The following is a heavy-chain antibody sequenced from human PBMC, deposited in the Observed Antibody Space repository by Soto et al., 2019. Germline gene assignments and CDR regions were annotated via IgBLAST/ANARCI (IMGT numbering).Heavy chain of an antibody. CDR1: GFTFNTHG. Sequence: GGSLRLSCAASGFTFNTHGMHWVRQAPGKGLEWVAVIWYDGSQRYYADFVRGRFTISRDNSQNTLYLQMTSLRAEDTAVYYCARIDDYSDYVTDYWGQGALVTVSS. V-gene: IGHV3-33*01. CDR3: ARIDDYSDYVTDY. J-gene: IGHJ4*02. CDR2: IWYDGSQR. D-gene: IGHD4-17*01.